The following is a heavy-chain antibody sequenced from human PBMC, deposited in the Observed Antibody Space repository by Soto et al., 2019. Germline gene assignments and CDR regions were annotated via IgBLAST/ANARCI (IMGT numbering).Heavy chain of an antibody. D-gene: IGHD3-9*01. Sequence: SETLSLTCAVSGGSISTYYWSWIRQPPGKGLEWIGYIYYSGSTNYNPSLKSRVTISVDTSKNQFSLKLSSVTAADTAVYYCARGNYDFLTGYYIEYFDYWGQGTLVTVSS. J-gene: IGHJ4*02. V-gene: IGHV4-59*01. CDR3: ARGNYDFLTGYYIEYFDY. CDR2: IYYSGST. CDR1: GGSISTYY.